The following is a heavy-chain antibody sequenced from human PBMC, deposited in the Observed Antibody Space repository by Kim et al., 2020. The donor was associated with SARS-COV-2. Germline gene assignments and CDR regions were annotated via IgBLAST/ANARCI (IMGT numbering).Heavy chain of an antibody. CDR2: ISSSGTKT. V-gene: IGHV3-74*01. D-gene: IGHD2-8*02. Sequence: GGSLRLSCAASGFIFTGYRMLWVRQAPGKGLEWVSRISSSGTKTYYADAVSGRFTISRDNAENTLYLQMTSLRHEDTAVYYCARVSAAYVGLYWEGNYY. J-gene: IGHJ6*01. CDR3: ARVSAAYVGLYWEGNYY. CDR1: GFIFTGYR.